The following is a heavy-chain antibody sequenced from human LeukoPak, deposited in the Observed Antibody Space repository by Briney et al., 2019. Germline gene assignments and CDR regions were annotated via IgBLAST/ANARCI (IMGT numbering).Heavy chain of an antibody. V-gene: IGHV3-23*01. Sequence: GGSLGLSCAASGFTFSSYAMSWVRQAPGKGLEWVSAISGSGGSTYYADSVKGRFTISRDNSKNTLYLQMNSLRAEDTAVYYCAKDVYSSSWYPPRHFDYWGQGTLVTVSS. CDR3: AKDVYSSSWYPPRHFDY. J-gene: IGHJ4*02. D-gene: IGHD6-13*01. CDR2: ISGSGGST. CDR1: GFTFSSYA.